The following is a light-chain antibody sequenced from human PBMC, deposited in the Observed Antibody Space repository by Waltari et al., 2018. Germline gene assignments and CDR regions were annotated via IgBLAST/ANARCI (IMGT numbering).Light chain of an antibody. V-gene: IGLV6-57*02. CDR1: SDNIANNY. J-gene: IGLJ2*01. CDR3: QSYYAYDVI. Sequence: NFMLTQPHSVSESAGKSVIISCTGSSDNIANNYVLWYQHRPGSAPVTLIYEDNQRASGVPDRFSGSIDSSSNSASLTISGLRTEDEAYYFCQSYYAYDVIFGGGTKLTVL. CDR2: EDN.